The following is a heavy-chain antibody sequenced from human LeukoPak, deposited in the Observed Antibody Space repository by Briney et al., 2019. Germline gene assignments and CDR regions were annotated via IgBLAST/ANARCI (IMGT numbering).Heavy chain of an antibody. CDR3: ARVRCSGGGCFYNFDY. CDR1: GFTFSTYS. Sequence: PGGSLRLSCAASGFTFSTYSMNWVSQAPGKGLEWVSSLSSSSTYVYYADSVKGRFTISRDNAKNSLYLQMNSLRAEDTAVYYCARVRCSGGGCFYNFDYWGQGSLVTVSS. CDR2: LSSSSTYV. J-gene: IGHJ4*02. V-gene: IGHV3-21*01. D-gene: IGHD2-15*01.